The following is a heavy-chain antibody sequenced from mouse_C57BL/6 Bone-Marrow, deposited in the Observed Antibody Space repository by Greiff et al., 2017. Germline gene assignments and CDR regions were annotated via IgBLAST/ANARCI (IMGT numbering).Heavy chain of an antibody. Sequence: EVMLVESGPELVKPGASVKISCKASGYSFTGYYMNWVKQSPEKSLEWIGEINPSTGGTTYNQKFKAKATLTVDKSSRTAYMQLKSLTSEDSAVYYCSSFSYDYDGKDYYAMDYWGQGTSVTVSS. CDR1: GYSFTGYY. J-gene: IGHJ4*01. CDR3: SSFSYDYDGKDYYAMDY. D-gene: IGHD2-4*01. CDR2: INPSTGGT. V-gene: IGHV1-42*01.